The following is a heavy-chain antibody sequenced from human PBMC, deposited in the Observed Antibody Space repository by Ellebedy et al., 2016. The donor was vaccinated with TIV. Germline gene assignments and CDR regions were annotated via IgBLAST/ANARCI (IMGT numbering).Heavy chain of an antibody. CDR3: ARRYTKTTAHTWLAGYYYTLDS. D-gene: IGHD3-9*01. CDR2: INQSGIT. Sequence: SQTLSLTCAVYGGSFSGHYWSWIRQTPGKGLEWIGEINQSGITDYNPSLKSRVTLSVATSKNQFSLKKKSVTAADTAVYYCARRYTKTTAHTWLAGYYYTLDSWGQGTTVTVSS. V-gene: IGHV4-34*01. CDR1: GGSFSGHY. J-gene: IGHJ6*02.